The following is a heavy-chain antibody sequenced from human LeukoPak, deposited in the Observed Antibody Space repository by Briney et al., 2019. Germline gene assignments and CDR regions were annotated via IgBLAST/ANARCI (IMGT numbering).Heavy chain of an antibody. CDR2: IYYSGST. D-gene: IGHD6-13*01. J-gene: IGHJ4*02. Sequence: PSETLSLTCTVSGDSITSSTYYWGWIRQPPGKGLEWIGSIYYSGSTNYNPSLKSRVTISVDTSKNQFSLKLSSVTAADTTVYYCARQDIAAAGPFDYWGQGTLVTVSS. CDR3: ARQDIAAAGPFDY. CDR1: GDSITSSTYY. V-gene: IGHV4-39*01.